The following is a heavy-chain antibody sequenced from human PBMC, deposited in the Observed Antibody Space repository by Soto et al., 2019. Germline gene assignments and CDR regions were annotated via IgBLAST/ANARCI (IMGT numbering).Heavy chain of an antibody. CDR2: IIPIFGTA. CDR1: GGTFSSYA. J-gene: IGHJ4*02. D-gene: IGHD4-17*01. CDR3: ARALYYGGNSAWAY. Sequence: GASVKVSCKASGGTFSSYAISWVRQAPGQGLEWMGGIIPIFGTANYAQKFQGRVTITADESTSTAYMELSSLRSEDTAVYYCARALYYGGNSAWAYWGQGTLVTVSS. V-gene: IGHV1-69*13.